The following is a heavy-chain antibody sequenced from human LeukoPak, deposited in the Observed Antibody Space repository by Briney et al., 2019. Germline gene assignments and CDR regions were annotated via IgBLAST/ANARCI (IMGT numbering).Heavy chain of an antibody. CDR1: GYIFTDNY. D-gene: IGHD2/OR15-2a*01. V-gene: IGHV1-2*02. Sequence: ASVKVSCKASGYIFTDNYMHWVRHAPGQGPEWLGWINPNSGGTNYAQKFQGRVTMTRDASTSTAFLELTRLTSDDTAVYYCARDTSTFGFDIWGQGTMVTVSS. CDR3: ARDTSTFGFDI. J-gene: IGHJ3*02. CDR2: INPNSGGT.